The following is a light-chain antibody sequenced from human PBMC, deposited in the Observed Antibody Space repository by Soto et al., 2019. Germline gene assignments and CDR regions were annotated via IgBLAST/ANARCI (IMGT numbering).Light chain of an antibody. V-gene: IGKV3-11*01. Sequence: EVVLTQLPATLSLSPGERATLSCRARQSISRYLAWYQQKPGQAPRLLIYGASNRATGIPARFSGSGSGTDFTLTISSLEPEDFAVYYCQQRANWPTFGQGTKVEIK. CDR3: QQRANWPT. J-gene: IGKJ1*01. CDR2: GAS. CDR1: QSISRY.